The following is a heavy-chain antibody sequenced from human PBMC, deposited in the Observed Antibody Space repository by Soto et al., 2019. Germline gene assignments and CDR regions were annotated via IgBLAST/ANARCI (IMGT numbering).Heavy chain of an antibody. Sequence: GGSLRLSCAASGFTFSSYAMSWVRQAPGKGLEWVSAISGSGGSTYYADSVKGRFTISRDNSKNTLYLQMNSLRAEDTAVYYCAKGVTMTPINSEWYFDLWGRGTLVTVSS. CDR3: AKGVTMTPINSEWYFDL. V-gene: IGHV3-23*01. CDR2: ISGSGGST. D-gene: IGHD3-22*01. J-gene: IGHJ2*01. CDR1: GFTFSSYA.